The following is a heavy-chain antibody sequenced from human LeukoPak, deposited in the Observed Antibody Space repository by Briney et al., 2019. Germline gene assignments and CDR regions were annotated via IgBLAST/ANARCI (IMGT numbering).Heavy chain of an antibody. CDR1: SFTVRSNY. CDR2: IYRGGNT. V-gene: IGHV3-66*01. D-gene: IGHD3-10*01. CDR3: ARLWFGELAFDY. Sequence: GGSLRLSCAASSFTVRSNYMNWVRQAPGKGLEWVSVIYRGGNTYYADSVKGRFTISRDNSKNTLYLQMNSLRAEDTAVYYCARLWFGELAFDYWGQGTLVTVSS. J-gene: IGHJ4*02.